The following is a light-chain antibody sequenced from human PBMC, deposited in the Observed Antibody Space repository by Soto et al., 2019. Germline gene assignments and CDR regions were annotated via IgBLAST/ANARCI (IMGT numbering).Light chain of an antibody. V-gene: IGLV2-14*03. CDR3: CAYSTSDTHV. CDR2: DVN. Sequence: QSALTQPASVSGSPGQSITFSCTGTSSDVGSYDYVSWHQQHPGKAPKLIIYDVNNRPSGVPSRFSGSKSGNTASLIISGLQTEDEADYYCCAYSTSDTHVFGTGTKLTVL. J-gene: IGLJ1*01. CDR1: SSDVGSYDY.